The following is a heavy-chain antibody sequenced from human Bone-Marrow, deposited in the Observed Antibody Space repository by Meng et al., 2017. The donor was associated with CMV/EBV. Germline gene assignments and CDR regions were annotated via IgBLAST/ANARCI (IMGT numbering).Heavy chain of an antibody. CDR1: GFTFSSYA. CDR2: ISYDGSNK. D-gene: IGHD3-9*01. Sequence: GGSLRLSCAASGFTFSSYAMHWVRQAPGKGLEWVTIISYDGSNKYYADSVKGRFTISRDNSKNTLYLQMNSLRAEDTAVYYCARAQTSRKTFDYRAANWFDPWGQGTLVTVSS. V-gene: IGHV3-30-3*01. J-gene: IGHJ5*02. CDR3: ARAQTSRKTFDYRAANWFDP.